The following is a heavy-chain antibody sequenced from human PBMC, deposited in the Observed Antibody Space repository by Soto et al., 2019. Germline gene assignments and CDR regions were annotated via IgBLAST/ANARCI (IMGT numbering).Heavy chain of an antibody. J-gene: IGHJ2*01. CDR3: ARGNHRWLQLWYFDL. D-gene: IGHD5-12*01. Sequence: QVQLVQSGAEVKKPGSSVTVSCKASGGTFSSYTISWVRQAPGQGLEWMGGIIPIFGTANYAQKFQGRVTIPADESTGTAYMELSSLRSEDTAVDYCARGNHRWLQLWYFDLWGGGTLVTVSS. V-gene: IGHV1-69*12. CDR1: GGTFSSYT. CDR2: IIPIFGTA.